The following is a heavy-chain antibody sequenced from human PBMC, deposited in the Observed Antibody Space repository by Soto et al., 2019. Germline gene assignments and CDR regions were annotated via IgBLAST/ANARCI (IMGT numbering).Heavy chain of an antibody. J-gene: IGHJ4*02. CDR1: GGSISSGGYY. CDR3: VRGLQWELLPLQVDY. Sequence: NPSETLSLTCTVSGGSISSGGYYWSWIRQHPGKGLEWIGYIYYSGSTYYNPSLKSRVTISVDTSKNQFSLKLSSVTAADTAVYYCVRGLQWELLPLQVDYWGQGTLVTVYS. V-gene: IGHV4-31*03. D-gene: IGHD1-26*01. CDR2: IYYSGST.